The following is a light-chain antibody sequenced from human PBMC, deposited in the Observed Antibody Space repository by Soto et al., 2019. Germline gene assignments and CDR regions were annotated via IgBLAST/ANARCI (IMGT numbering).Light chain of an antibody. CDR3: QHYRSSPWT. V-gene: IGKV3-20*01. CDR2: TTS. Sequence: DIVLTQSPGTLSLSPGERATLSCRASQSVGTYLAWYRQKPGQAPRLLIYTTSNRATDIPDRFSGSGSGTDFTLTISRLEPEDFAVYYCQHYRSSPWTFDQGTKVEIK. J-gene: IGKJ1*01. CDR1: QSVGTY.